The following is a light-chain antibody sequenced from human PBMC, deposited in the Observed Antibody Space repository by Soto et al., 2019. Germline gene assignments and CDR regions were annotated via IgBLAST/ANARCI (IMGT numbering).Light chain of an antibody. V-gene: IGKV1-5*03. CDR1: QTISSW. CDR3: QQCSFWPRIT. J-gene: IGKJ5*01. Sequence: DIQMTHSPSTLSASVGDRVTITCRASQTISSWLAWYQQKPGKAPKLLIYKASTLKSGVPSRFSGSGSGTEFTLTISSLEPEDSAVYYCQQCSFWPRITFGQGTRLEIK. CDR2: KAS.